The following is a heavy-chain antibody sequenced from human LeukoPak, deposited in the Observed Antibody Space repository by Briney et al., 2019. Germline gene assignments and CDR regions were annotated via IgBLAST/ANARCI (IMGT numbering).Heavy chain of an antibody. CDR1: GGSFSGYY. V-gene: IGHV4-34*01. CDR2: INHSGST. Sequence: SETLSLTCAVYGGSFSGYYWSWIRQPPRKGLEWIGEINHSGSTNYNPSLKSRVTMSVDTSKNQLSLKLSSVTAADTAVYYCARLFDYWGQGTLVTVSS. J-gene: IGHJ4*02. CDR3: ARLFDY.